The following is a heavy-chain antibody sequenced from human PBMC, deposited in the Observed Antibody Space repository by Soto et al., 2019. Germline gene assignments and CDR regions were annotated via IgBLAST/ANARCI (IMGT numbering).Heavy chain of an antibody. J-gene: IGHJ5*02. CDR1: GYPFSNFY. D-gene: IGHD5-12*01. V-gene: IGHV1-46*01. CDR3: ARDTRDVATRDYWFDP. CDR2: IQPGSGTT. Sequence: ASVKVSCKSSGYPFSNFYIHWVRQAPGQGLEWMGIIQPGSGTTTYSEGLQGRLTLTSDTSTTTVHMELTGLTTDDTAVYYCARDTRDVATRDYWFDPWGQGTLVTVSS.